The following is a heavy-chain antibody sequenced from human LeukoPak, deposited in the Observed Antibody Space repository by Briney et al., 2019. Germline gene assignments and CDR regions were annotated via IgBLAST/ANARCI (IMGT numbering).Heavy chain of an antibody. J-gene: IGHJ4*02. CDR2: INHSGST. D-gene: IGHD2-21*01. V-gene: IGHV4-34*01. CDR1: GGSFSGYY. Sequence: SETLSLTCAVYGGSFSGYYWSWIRQPPGKGLEWIGEINHSGSTNYNPSLKSRVTISVDTSKNQFSLKLSSVTAADTAVYYCARGLLFNYWGQGTLVTVSS. CDR3: ARGLLFNY.